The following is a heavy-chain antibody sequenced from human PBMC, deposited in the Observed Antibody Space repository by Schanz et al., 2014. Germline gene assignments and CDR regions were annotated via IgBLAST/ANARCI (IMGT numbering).Heavy chain of an antibody. CDR2: ITGTGTV. V-gene: IGHV3-48*01. CDR3: VRDSFFAFDY. CDR1: GFTFTNYA. J-gene: IGHJ4*02. D-gene: IGHD3-3*01. Sequence: EVHLLESGGGLVQPGGSLRLSCAASGFTFTNYAMSWVRQAPGKGLEWISYITGTGTVMYADSVKGRFTMSRDNAKNSVFLQMNSLRAEDTAVYYCVRDSFFAFDYWGQGTLVTVSS.